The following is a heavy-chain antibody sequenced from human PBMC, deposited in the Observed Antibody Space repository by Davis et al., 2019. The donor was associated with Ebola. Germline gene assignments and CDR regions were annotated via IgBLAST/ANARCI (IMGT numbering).Heavy chain of an antibody. CDR3: ARDGMIDGKFDY. Sequence: PGGSLRLSCAASGFTFSNYGMHWVRQAPGKGLQWVAVISFDGTDTYYADSVKGRFTISRDNSRNTLYLQINSLRGEDGAVYYCARDGMIDGKFDYWGQGTLVIVSS. CDR1: GFTFSNYG. J-gene: IGHJ4*02. CDR2: ISFDGTDT. V-gene: IGHV3-30*19. D-gene: IGHD3-16*01.